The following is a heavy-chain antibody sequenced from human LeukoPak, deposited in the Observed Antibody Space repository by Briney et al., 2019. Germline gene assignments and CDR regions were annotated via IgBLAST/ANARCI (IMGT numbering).Heavy chain of an antibody. CDR3: AREYILTAYYGDY. J-gene: IGHJ4*01. V-gene: IGHV1-46*01. Sequence: ASVTVSCKASGYTFTSYYMHWVRQAPGQGLEWMGIINPSGGSTSYAQKFQGRVTMTRDMSTSTAYMELSRLRSDDTAVYYCAREYILTAYYGDYWGQGTLVTVSS. CDR2: INPSGGST. CDR1: GYTFTSYY. D-gene: IGHD3-9*01.